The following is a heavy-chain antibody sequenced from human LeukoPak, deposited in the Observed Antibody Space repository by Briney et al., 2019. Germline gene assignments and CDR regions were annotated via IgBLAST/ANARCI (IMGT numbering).Heavy chain of an antibody. V-gene: IGHV3-33*08. CDR3: GRRRGMGSLDY. Sequence: GGSLRLSCAVSGSTFSSYWMSWVRQAPGKGLEWVAVIWYDGSNKYYADSVKGRFTISRDNAKNSLYLQMNSLRAEDTAVYYCGRRRGMGSLDYWGQGTLVTVSS. D-gene: IGHD2-8*01. J-gene: IGHJ4*02. CDR2: IWYDGSNK. CDR1: GSTFSSYW.